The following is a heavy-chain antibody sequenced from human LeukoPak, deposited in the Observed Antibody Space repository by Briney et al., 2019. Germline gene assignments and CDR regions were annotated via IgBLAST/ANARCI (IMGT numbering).Heavy chain of an antibody. CDR2: IYPGDSDT. Sequence: PGESLKISCKGSGYSFTSYWIGWVRQMPGKGLEWMGIIYPGDSDTRYSPSFQGQVTISADKSISTAYLQWSSLKASDTAMYYCARHPDVVVIAIPDPKFDYWGQGTLVTVSS. CDR3: ARHPDVVVIAIPDPKFDY. J-gene: IGHJ4*02. V-gene: IGHV5-51*01. CDR1: GYSFTSYW. D-gene: IGHD2-21*01.